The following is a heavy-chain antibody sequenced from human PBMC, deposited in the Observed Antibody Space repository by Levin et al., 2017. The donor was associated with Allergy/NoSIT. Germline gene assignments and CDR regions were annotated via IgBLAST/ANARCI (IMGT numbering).Heavy chain of an antibody. CDR1: GFTVSSNY. CDR3: ARERYSSGNFDY. Sequence: GGSLRLSCAASGFTVSSNYMSWVRQAPGKGLEWVSVIYSGGSTYYADSVKGRFTISRDNSKNTLYLQMNSLRAEDTAVYYCARERYSSGNFDYWGQGTLVTVSS. CDR2: IYSGGST. V-gene: IGHV3-53*01. J-gene: IGHJ4*02. D-gene: IGHD6-19*01.